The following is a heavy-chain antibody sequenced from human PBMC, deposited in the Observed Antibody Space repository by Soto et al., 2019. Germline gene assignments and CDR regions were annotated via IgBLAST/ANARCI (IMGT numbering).Heavy chain of an antibody. Sequence: QITLKESGPTLVKPTQPLTLTCTFSGFSLTTSGVGVGWIRQPPGKALEWLALIYWDDDKRYSPSPKCRLTINKHTTKIQEVLTMTNMDPADTATYFCAHRTTTVTWWFDPWGQGALVTVSS. CDR3: AHRTTTVTWWFDP. V-gene: IGHV2-5*02. CDR2: IYWDDDK. J-gene: IGHJ5*02. CDR1: GFSLTTSGVG. D-gene: IGHD4-17*01.